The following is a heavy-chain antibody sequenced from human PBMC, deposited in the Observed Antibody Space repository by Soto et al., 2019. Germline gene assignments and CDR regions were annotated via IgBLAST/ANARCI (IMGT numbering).Heavy chain of an antibody. CDR2: TGNKANSYTT. CDR3: ARGYCSNGVCYRYFDL. D-gene: IGHD2-8*01. J-gene: IGHJ2*01. V-gene: IGHV3-72*01. CDR1: GFTFSDHY. Sequence: GGSLRLSCAASGFTFSDHYMDWVRQAPGKGLDWVGGTGNKANSYTTEYAASVKGRFTISRDDSKNSLYLQMSSLKTEDTAVYYCARGYCSNGVCYRYFDLWGRGTLVTVSS.